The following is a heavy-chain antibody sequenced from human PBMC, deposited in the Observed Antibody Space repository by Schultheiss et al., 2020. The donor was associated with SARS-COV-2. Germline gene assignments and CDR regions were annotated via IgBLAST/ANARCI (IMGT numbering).Heavy chain of an antibody. CDR2: INPNSGGT. J-gene: IGHJ4*02. Sequence: ASVKVSCKASGYTFTSYGISWVRQAPGQGLEWMGWINPNSGGTNYAQKFQGRVTMTRDTSISTAYMELSRLRSDDTAVYYCARAPPRVRYGDDHIDYWGQGTLVTVSS. D-gene: IGHD4-17*01. CDR3: ARAPPRVRYGDDHIDY. V-gene: IGHV1-2*02. CDR1: GYTFTSYG.